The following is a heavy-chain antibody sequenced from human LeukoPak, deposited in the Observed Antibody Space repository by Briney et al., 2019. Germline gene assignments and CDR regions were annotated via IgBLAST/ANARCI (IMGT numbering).Heavy chain of an antibody. Sequence: SETLSLTCTVSGGSISSGSYYWSWIRQPAGKGLEWIGRIYTSGSTNYNPSLKSRVTISVDTSKNQFSLKLSSVTAADTAVYYCARRAPLTIFGVVKGFDPWGQGTLVTVSS. CDR2: IYTSGST. D-gene: IGHD3-3*01. CDR3: ARRAPLTIFGVVKGFDP. J-gene: IGHJ5*02. V-gene: IGHV4-61*02. CDR1: GGSISSGSYY.